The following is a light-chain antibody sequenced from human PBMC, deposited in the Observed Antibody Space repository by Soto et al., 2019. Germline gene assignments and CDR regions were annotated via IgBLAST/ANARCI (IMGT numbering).Light chain of an antibody. CDR1: QSVSSN. Sequence: EIVMTQSPATLSLSPGERATLACRASQSVSSNLAWYQQKPGQAPRLLIYGASTRATGLPARFSGSGSGTEFTITIRRLQSEDFAVYYCQPYNNWPWTFGQWTTVEIK. CDR2: GAS. J-gene: IGKJ1*01. CDR3: QPYNNWPWT. V-gene: IGKV3-15*01.